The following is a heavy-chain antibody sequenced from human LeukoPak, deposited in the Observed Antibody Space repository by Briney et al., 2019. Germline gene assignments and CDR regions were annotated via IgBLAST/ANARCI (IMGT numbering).Heavy chain of an antibody. CDR2: INPISGGT. Sequence: ASVKVSCKTSGYTFTGYYMHWVRQAPGQGLEWMGWINPISGGTKYAQKFQGRVTMTRDTSISTAYMELNRLRSDDTAVYYCARTVTLIVEYAFDIWGQGTMVTVSS. CDR1: GYTFTGYY. CDR3: ARTVTLIVEYAFDI. J-gene: IGHJ3*02. D-gene: IGHD3-22*01. V-gene: IGHV1-2*02.